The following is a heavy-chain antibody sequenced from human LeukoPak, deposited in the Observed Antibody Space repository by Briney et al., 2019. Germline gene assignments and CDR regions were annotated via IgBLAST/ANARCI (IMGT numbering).Heavy chain of an antibody. CDR1: GYTFSSYG. Sequence: ASVKVSCRASGYTFSSYGISWVRQAPGQGLEWMGWISAYNGNTNYAHKLQGGVTMTTDTSTSIAYMELSSLRSEDTAVYYCAVTKSCSGGSCHAFDIWGQGTMVTVSS. V-gene: IGHV1-18*01. CDR2: ISAYNGNT. CDR3: AVTKSCSGGSCHAFDI. J-gene: IGHJ3*02. D-gene: IGHD2-15*01.